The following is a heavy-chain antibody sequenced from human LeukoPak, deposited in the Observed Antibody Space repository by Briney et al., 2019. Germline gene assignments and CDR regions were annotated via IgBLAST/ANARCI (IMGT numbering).Heavy chain of an antibody. V-gene: IGHV3-66*01. Sequence: GGTLRLSCVASGFTFSSHYMSWVRQAPGKGLEWVSAIYTDGSTYYTASVTRRFTISRDNSENTLYLQMNSRRVEDTAVYYCARERAAGGVGNFDHWGQGTLVTVSS. CDR2: IYTDGST. D-gene: IGHD3-16*01. CDR3: ARERAAGGVGNFDH. J-gene: IGHJ4*02. CDR1: GFTFSSHY.